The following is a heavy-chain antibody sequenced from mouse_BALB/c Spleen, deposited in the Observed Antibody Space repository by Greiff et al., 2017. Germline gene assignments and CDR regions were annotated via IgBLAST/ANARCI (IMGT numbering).Heavy chain of an antibody. J-gene: IGHJ4*01. Sequence: VQLQQSGPGLVKPSQSLSLTCTVTGYSITSDYAWNWIRQFPGHKLEWMGYISYSGSTSYNPSLKSRISITRDTSKNQFFLQLNSVTTEDTATDYCARSGYGYAMDYWGQGTSVTVSS. CDR2: ISYSGST. V-gene: IGHV3-2*02. D-gene: IGHD3-2*02. CDR3: ARSGYGYAMDY. CDR1: GYSITSDYA.